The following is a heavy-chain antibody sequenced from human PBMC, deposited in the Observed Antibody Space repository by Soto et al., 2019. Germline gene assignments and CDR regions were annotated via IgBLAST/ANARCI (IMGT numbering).Heavy chain of an antibody. J-gene: IGHJ3*01. Sequence: PSETLSLTCTVSGGSISSYYWSWIRQPPGKGLEWIGYIYYSGSTNYNPSLKSRVTISVDTSKNQFSLKLSSVTAADTAVYYCGSRPLNFPYYGDDRDLFYFWGQGTMVPVSS. CDR3: GSRPLNFPYYGDDRDLFYF. CDR1: GGSISSYY. D-gene: IGHD4-17*01. V-gene: IGHV4-59*08. CDR2: IYYSGST.